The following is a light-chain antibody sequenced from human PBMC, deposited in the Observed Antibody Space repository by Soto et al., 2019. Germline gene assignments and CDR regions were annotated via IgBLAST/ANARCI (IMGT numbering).Light chain of an antibody. CDR1: KNDVGFYDF. V-gene: IGLV2-8*01. CDR2: EVV. Sequence: QSALTQPPSASGSPGQSVTISCTGTKNDVGFYDFVSWYQHHPGKAPRLIIYEVVQRPSGVPDRFSGSKSGNTASLTVSGLQAADEADYFCKSYAGSNNYVFGSGTKVTV. CDR3: KSYAGSNNYV. J-gene: IGLJ1*01.